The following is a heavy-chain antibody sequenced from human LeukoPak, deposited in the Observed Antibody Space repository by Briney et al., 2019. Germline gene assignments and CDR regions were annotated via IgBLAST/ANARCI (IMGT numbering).Heavy chain of an antibody. Sequence: GGSLRLSCAASGFTFSSYAMHWVRQAPGKGLEWVAVISYDGSNKYYADSVKGRFTISRDNSKNTLYLQMNSLRAKDTAVYYCARARASGYDFFDYWGQGTLVTVSS. D-gene: IGHD5-12*01. J-gene: IGHJ4*02. CDR2: ISYDGSNK. CDR3: ARARASGYDFFDY. CDR1: GFTFSSYA. V-gene: IGHV3-30*04.